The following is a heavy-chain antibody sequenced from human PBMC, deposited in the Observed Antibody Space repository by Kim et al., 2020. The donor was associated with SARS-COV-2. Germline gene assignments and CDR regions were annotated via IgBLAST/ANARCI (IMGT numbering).Heavy chain of an antibody. Sequence: SETLSLTCTVSGDSISRNSYYWGWIRQPPGKGLEWIGNIYYTGNTFYNPPLKSRVSISVDTSKDQFSLQLSSVTAADTAVYFCVRAVGTYYDILTGFYNPTGFDNWGKGTLVIVSA. CDR3: VRAVGTYYDILTGFYNPTGFDN. CDR2: IYYTGNT. J-gene: IGHJ4*02. CDR1: GDSISRNSYY. D-gene: IGHD3-9*01. V-gene: IGHV4-39*02.